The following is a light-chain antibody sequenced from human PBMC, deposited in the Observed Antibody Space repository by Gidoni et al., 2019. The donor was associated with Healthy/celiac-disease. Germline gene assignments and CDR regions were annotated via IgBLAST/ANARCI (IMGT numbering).Light chain of an antibody. CDR3: QQYNNWPQT. CDR2: GAS. V-gene: IGKV3-15*01. J-gene: IGKJ1*01. CDR1: QSVSSN. Sequence: ELVMTQSPATLSVSPGERATLSCTDSQSVSSNLAWYQQKPGQAPRLLIYGASTRDTGIPARFSGSGSGTEFTLTISSLQSEDVAVYYCQQYNNWPQTFGQGTKVEIK.